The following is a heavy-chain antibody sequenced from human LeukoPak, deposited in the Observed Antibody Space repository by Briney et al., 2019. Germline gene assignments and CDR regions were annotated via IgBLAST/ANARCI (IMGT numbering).Heavy chain of an antibody. D-gene: IGHD1-26*01. CDR2: ISYDGSNK. CDR3: ARGALYSGTYGGLFDY. V-gene: IGHV3-30*03. J-gene: IGHJ4*02. Sequence: GGSLRLSCVASGFTFSSYGMHWVRQAPGKGLERVAVISYDGSNKYYADSVKGRFIISRDNSKNTLYLQMNSLRAKDTAIYYCARGALYSGTYGGLFDYWGQGTLVTVSS. CDR1: GFTFSSYG.